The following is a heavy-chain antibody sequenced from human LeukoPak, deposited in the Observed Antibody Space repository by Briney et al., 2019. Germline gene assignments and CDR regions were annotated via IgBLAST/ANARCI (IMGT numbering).Heavy chain of an antibody. CDR2: ISGSGGGT. CDR3: AKGASGRYCSSTSCPPFDP. V-gene: IGHV3-23*01. D-gene: IGHD2-2*01. J-gene: IGHJ5*02. Sequence: GGSLRLSCAASGFTFSSYAMSWVRQAPGKGLEWVSAISGSGGGTYYADSVKGRFTISRDNSKNTLYLQMNSLRAEDTAVYYCAKGASGRYCSSTSCPPFDPWGQGTLVTVSS. CDR1: GFTFSSYA.